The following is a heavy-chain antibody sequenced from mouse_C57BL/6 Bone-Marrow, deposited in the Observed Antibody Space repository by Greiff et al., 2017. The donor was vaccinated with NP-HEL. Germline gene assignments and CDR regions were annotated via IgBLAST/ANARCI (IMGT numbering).Heavy chain of an antibody. Sequence: QVQLQQPGAELVKPGASVKMSCKASGYTFTSYWITWVKQRPGQGLEWIGDIYPGSGSTTYNEKSKSKATLTVDTSSSTAYMQLSSLTSEDSAVYCCARGYYGSSYLDYWGKGTTLTVSS. D-gene: IGHD1-1*01. V-gene: IGHV1-55*01. CDR2: IYPGSGST. CDR1: GYTFTSYW. CDR3: ARGYYGSSYLDY. J-gene: IGHJ2*01.